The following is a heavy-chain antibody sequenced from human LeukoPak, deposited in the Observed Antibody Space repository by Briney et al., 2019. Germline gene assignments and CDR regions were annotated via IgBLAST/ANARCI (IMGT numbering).Heavy chain of an antibody. CDR2: ISRSGSTR. CDR1: GFTFSACE. CDR3: ARGGYGDYFY. D-gene: IGHD4-17*01. Sequence: GGSLRLSCAISGFTFSACELTWVRQAPGKGLEWVSYISRSGSTRYYADSVKGRFTISRDNAKNSLYLQMNSLRAEDTAVYYCARGGYGDYFYWGQGTLVTVSS. J-gene: IGHJ4*02. V-gene: IGHV3-48*03.